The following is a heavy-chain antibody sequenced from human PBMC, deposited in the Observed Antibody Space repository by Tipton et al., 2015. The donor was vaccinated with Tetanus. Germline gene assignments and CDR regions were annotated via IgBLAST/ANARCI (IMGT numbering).Heavy chain of an antibody. J-gene: IGHJ6*02. Sequence: QVQLVQSGPEVKPSQTLSLTCAISGDSVSSNSAAWNWIRQSPSRGLEWLGRTYYRSKWHYEYAPSLKSRITIDAYTSENHFSLQLNSVTAEDTAVYYCTRGNHVLGTSGMDVWGQGTAVTVSS. CDR3: TRGNHVLGTSGMDV. V-gene: IGHV6-1*01. CDR2: TYYRSKWHY. D-gene: IGHD1-14*01. CDR1: GDSVSSNSAA.